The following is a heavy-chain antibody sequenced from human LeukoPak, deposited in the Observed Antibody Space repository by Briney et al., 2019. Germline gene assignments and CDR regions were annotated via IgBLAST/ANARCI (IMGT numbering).Heavy chain of an antibody. CDR2: IIPIFGTA. CDR3: ARELRYCSGGSCYCFDY. V-gene: IGHV1-69*13. J-gene: IGHJ4*02. CDR1: GGTFSSYA. Sequence: SVKVSCKASGGTFSSYAISWVRRAPGQGLEWMGGIIPIFGTANYAQKFQGRVTITADESTSTAYMELSSLRSEDTAVYYCARELRYCSGGSCYCFDYWGQGTLVTVSS. D-gene: IGHD2-15*01.